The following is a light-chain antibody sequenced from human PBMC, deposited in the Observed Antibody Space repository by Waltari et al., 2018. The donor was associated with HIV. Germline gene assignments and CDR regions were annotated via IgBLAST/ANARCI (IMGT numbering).Light chain of an antibody. J-gene: IGLJ1*01. CDR3: QVWHRDSEHYV. CDR2: DDR. CDR1: DIGSQS. V-gene: IGLV3-21*02. Sequence: SYVLTQPPSVPVAPGQTARITCGGHDIGSQSVQWYQQKPGQAPVLVVYDDRDRPSGIPERFSGSNVGSTATLTISRVEAGDEADYDCQVWHRDSEHYVFGTGTKVTVL.